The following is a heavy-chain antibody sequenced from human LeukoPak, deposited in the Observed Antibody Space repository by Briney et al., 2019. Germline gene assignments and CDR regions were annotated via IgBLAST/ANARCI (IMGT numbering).Heavy chain of an antibody. J-gene: IGHJ4*02. CDR1: GYTFTSYR. D-gene: IGHD2-2*01. CDR2: IIAYNGNI. V-gene: IGHV1-18*01. CDR3: ARTGREDCSSTSCYFVSAY. Sequence: ASVKVSCKASGYTFTSYRISWVRHAPGQGLEWMGWIIAYNGNINYAQKLQGRVTMTTDTSTSTAYMELRSLRSDDTAVYYCARTGREDCSSTSCYFVSAYWGQGILVTVSS.